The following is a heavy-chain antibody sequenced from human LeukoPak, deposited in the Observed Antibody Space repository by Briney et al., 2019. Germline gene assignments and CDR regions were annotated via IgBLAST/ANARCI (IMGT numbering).Heavy chain of an antibody. CDR3: VREEVVVRGKYFDY. V-gene: IGHV3-7*01. D-gene: IGHD3-22*01. CDR2: IKQDGSEK. CDR1: GFTFSRHW. Sequence: GGSLRLSCAASGFTFSRHWMSWVRQAPGKGLEWVANIKQDGSEKYYVDSVKGRFTISRDNARNSLYLQMSSLRVEDTAFYYCVREEVVVRGKYFDYWGQGTLVTVSS. J-gene: IGHJ4*02.